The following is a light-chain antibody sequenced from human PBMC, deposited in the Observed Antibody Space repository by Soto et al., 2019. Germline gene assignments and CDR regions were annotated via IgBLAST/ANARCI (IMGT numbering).Light chain of an antibody. CDR1: QPISNW. Sequence: IQMTQSPSTLSASIGDRVTITCRASQPISNWVAWYQQKPGKAPKLLIYKASTLESRVPSRFSGSESVTEFTLTISSLQPDEFGTYYCQLYSSYSPWTFGQGTKVDIK. CDR3: QLYSSYSPWT. CDR2: KAS. V-gene: IGKV1-5*03. J-gene: IGKJ1*01.